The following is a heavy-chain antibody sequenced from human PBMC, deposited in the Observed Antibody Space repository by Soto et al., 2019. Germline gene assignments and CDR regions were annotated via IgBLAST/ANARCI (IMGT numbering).Heavy chain of an antibody. J-gene: IGHJ4*02. CDR3: AGEALQLGWGGFNFDY. CDR1: GGSVSSGSYY. Sequence: QVQLQESGPGLVKPSETLSLTCTVSGGSVSSGSYYWSWIRQPPGKGLEWIGYIYYSGSTNYNPSLKSRVTISVDTSKNQFSLKLSSVTAADTAVYYCAGEALQLGWGGFNFDYWGQGTLVTVSS. CDR2: IYYSGST. D-gene: IGHD3-16*01. V-gene: IGHV4-61*01.